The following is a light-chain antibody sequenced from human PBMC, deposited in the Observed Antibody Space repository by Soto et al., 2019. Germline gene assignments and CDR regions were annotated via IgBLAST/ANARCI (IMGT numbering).Light chain of an antibody. J-gene: IGLJ2*01. CDR3: AAWDDSLSGFVV. V-gene: IGLV1-47*01. CDR1: SSNIGSNY. Sequence: VVTQPPSASRTPGQRVTISCSGSSSNIGSNYVYWYQQLPGTAPKLLIYRNNQRPSGVPDRFSGSKSGTSASLAISGLRSEDEADYYCAAWDDSLSGFVVFGGGTKLTVL. CDR2: RNN.